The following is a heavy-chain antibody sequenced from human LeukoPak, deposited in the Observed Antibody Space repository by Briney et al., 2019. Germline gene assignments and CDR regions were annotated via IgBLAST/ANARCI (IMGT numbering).Heavy chain of an antibody. V-gene: IGHV4-34*01. J-gene: IGHJ4*02. D-gene: IGHD3-22*01. CDR1: GGSFSGYY. Sequence: SETLSLTCAVYGGSFSGYYWSWIRQPPGKGLEWIGEINHSGSTNYNPSLKSRVTISVDTSKNQFSLKLSSVTAADTAVYYCARGGYYYDSSGLFYFDYWGQGTLVTASS. CDR3: ARGGYYYDSSGLFYFDY. CDR2: INHSGST.